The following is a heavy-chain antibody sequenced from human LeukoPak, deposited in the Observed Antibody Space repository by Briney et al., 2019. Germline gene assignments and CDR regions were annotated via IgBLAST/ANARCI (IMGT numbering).Heavy chain of an antibody. V-gene: IGHV5-51*01. CDR3: ARRGYCSGGACFSNIFDI. CDR2: IYPDDSDT. CDR1: GYRFNAYW. Sequence: GESLKISCKGSGYRFNAYWIAWVRQMPGKGLEWMGIIYPDDSDTRYSPSFQGQVTISADKSISTASLQWSSLKASDTAMYYCARRGYCSGGACFSNIFDIWGQGTMVTVSS. J-gene: IGHJ3*02. D-gene: IGHD2-15*01.